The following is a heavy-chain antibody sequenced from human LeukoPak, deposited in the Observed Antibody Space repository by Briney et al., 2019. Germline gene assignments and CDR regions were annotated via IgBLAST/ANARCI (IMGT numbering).Heavy chain of an antibody. D-gene: IGHD3-3*01. J-gene: IGHJ3*02. V-gene: IGHV3-21*01. CDR2: ISSSSSYI. Sequence: PGGSLRLSCAASGFTFSSYGMNWVRQAPGKGLEWVSFISSSSSYIYYADSVKGRFTISRDNAKNSLYLQMNSLRAEDTAVYYCARSTIIRSPDAFDIWGQGTMVTVSS. CDR1: GFTFSSYG. CDR3: ARSTIIRSPDAFDI.